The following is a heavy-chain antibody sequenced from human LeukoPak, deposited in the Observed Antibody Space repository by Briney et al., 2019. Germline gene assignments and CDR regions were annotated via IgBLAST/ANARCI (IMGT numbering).Heavy chain of an antibody. CDR2: IIPIFGTA. CDR3: ARGPKSLAYSGSHPA. D-gene: IGHD1-26*01. V-gene: IGHV1-69*05. Sequence: SSVKVSCKASGGTFSSYAISWVRQAPGQGLEWMGGIIPIFGTANYAQKFQGRVTITTDESTSTAYMELSSLRSEDTAVYYCARGPKSLAYSGSHPAWGQGTLVTVSS. CDR1: GGTFSSYA. J-gene: IGHJ5*02.